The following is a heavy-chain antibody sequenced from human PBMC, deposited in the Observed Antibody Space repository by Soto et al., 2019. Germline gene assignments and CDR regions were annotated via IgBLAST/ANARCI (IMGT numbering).Heavy chain of an antibody. CDR2: INPNSGGT. CDR1: GYTFTGYY. V-gene: IGHV1-2*02. Sequence: ASVKVSCKASGYTFTGYYMHWVRQAPGQGLEWMGWINPNSGGTNYAQKLQGRVTMTRDTSISTAYMELSRLRSDHTAVYYCARGFFYGSGSYGLGFDYWGQGTPVPVSP. D-gene: IGHD3-10*01. CDR3: ARGFFYGSGSYGLGFDY. J-gene: IGHJ4*02.